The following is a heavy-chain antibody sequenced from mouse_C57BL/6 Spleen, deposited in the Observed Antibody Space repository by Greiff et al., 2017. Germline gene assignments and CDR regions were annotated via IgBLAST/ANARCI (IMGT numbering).Heavy chain of an antibody. D-gene: IGHD2-4*01. CDR3: VRHEDYDGFAY. CDR2: IRSKSNNYAT. V-gene: IGHV10-1*01. Sequence: EVQLVESGGGLVQPKGSLKLSCAASGFSFNTYAMNWVRQAPGKGLEWVARIRSKSNNYATYYADSVKDRFTISRDDSESMLYLQMNNLKTEDTAMYYCVRHEDYDGFAYWGQGTLVTVSA. J-gene: IGHJ3*01. CDR1: GFSFNTYA.